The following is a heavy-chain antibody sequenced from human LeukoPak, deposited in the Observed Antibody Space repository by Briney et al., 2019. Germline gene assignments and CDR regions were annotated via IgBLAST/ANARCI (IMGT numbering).Heavy chain of an antibody. Sequence: GGSLRLSCAASGFTFSSYDMNCVRQAAGKGLEWVSYISSSGSTIYYADSVKGRFTISRDNAKNSLYLQMNSLRAEDTAVYYCARMSRGLTTEYFDYWGQRTLVTVSS. CDR2: ISSSGSTI. D-gene: IGHD4-17*01. CDR3: ARMSRGLTTEYFDY. J-gene: IGHJ4*02. CDR1: GFTFSSYD. V-gene: IGHV3-48*03.